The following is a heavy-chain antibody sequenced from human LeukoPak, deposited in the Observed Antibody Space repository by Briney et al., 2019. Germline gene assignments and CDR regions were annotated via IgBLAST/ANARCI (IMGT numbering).Heavy chain of an antibody. D-gene: IGHD5-18*01. CDR3: AKLDVARKQLWPRLVPAPFDY. CDR1: GFTFRNDA. Sequence: GGSLRLSCAASGFTFRNDAMSWVRQAPGKGLEWVSAITGSGGVTSYADSVKGRFTVSRDNSKSTLYLQLNSLRAEDTAIYYCAKLDVARKQLWPRLVPAPFDYWGQGTLVTVSS. CDR2: ITGSGGVT. J-gene: IGHJ4*02. V-gene: IGHV3-23*01.